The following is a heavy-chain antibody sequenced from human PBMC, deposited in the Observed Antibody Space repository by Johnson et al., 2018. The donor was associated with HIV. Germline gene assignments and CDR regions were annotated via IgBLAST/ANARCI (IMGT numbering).Heavy chain of an antibody. CDR3: ARGSFTDDAFDV. V-gene: IGHV3-30*02. J-gene: IGHJ3*01. CDR1: GFIFSSYA. Sequence: QVQLVESGGGVVQPGRSLRLSCAASGFIFSSYAMHWVRQAPGKGLEWVAFIRYDGSNKYYVDSVKGRFTISRDNSKNTLYLQMNSLRAEDTAMYYCARGSFTDDAFDVWGLGTMVTVSS. D-gene: IGHD1-26*01. CDR2: IRYDGSNK.